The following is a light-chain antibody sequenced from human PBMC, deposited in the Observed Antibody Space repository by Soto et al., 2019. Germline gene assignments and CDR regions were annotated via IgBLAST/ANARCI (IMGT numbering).Light chain of an antibody. Sequence: QSVLTQPPSASGSPGQSVAISCTGTSSDVGGYNYVSWYQQHPGKAPKLMIYEVNKRPSGVPDRFSGSKSGNTASLTVSGIQAEDEADYYCSSDAGSSNVFGTGTKLTVL. CDR1: SSDVGGYNY. V-gene: IGLV2-8*01. J-gene: IGLJ1*01. CDR3: SSDAGSSNV. CDR2: EVN.